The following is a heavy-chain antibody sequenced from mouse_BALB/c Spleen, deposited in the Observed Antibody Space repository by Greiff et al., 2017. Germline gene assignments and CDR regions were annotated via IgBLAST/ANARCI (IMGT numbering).Heavy chain of an antibody. CDR1: GFTFSSYA. J-gene: IGHJ2*01. V-gene: IGHV5-9-3*01. Sequence: EVKLMESGGGLVKPGGSLKLSCAASGFTFSSYAMSWVRQTPEKRLEWVATISSGGSYTYYPDSVKGRFTISRDNAKNTLYLQMSSLRSEDTAMYYCAWDYYGSTFFDYWAKAPLSQSPQ. CDR2: ISSGGSYT. CDR3: AWDYYGSTFFDY. D-gene: IGHD1-1*01.